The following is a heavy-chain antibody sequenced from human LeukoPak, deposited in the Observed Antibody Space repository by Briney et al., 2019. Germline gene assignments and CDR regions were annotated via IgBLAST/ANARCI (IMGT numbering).Heavy chain of an antibody. J-gene: IGHJ4*02. Sequence: ASVKVSCKASGYTFTSYAMHRVRQAPGQRLEWMGWINAGNGNTKYSQKFQGRVTITRDTSASTAYMELSSLRSEDTAVYYCARKRNYGSGSDYSLDYWGQGTLVTVSS. D-gene: IGHD3-10*01. CDR3: ARKRNYGSGSDYSLDY. V-gene: IGHV1-3*01. CDR1: GYTFTSYA. CDR2: INAGNGNT.